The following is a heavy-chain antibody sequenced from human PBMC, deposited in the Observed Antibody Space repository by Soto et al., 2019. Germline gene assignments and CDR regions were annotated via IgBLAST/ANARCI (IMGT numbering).Heavy chain of an antibody. J-gene: IGHJ4*02. V-gene: IGHV4-28*01. D-gene: IGHD3-22*01. CDR2: IYYSGST. CDR3: ARSAVAITSVGYFDY. Sequence: QVQLQESGPGLVKPSDTLSLTCAVSGYSISSSNWWGWIRQPPGKGLEWIGYIYYSGSTYYNPSRKSRVTMSVDTSKNQFSLKLSSVTAVDTAVYYCARSAVAITSVGYFDYWGQGTLVTFSS. CDR1: GYSISSSNW.